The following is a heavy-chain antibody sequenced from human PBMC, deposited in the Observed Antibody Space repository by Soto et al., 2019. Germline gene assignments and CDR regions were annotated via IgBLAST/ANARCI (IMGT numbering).Heavy chain of an antibody. D-gene: IGHD3-16*01. Sequence: QVQLVESGGGVVQPGRSLRVSCAASGFTFISHGMHWVRQAPGKGLEWVAVIWYDGSNKYYGESVKGRCIISRDNSKNTVELQMNSLRAEYTAIYYCARWGPDKVLDYWGQGTLVTVSS. CDR3: ARWGPDKVLDY. CDR1: GFTFISHG. CDR2: IWYDGSNK. V-gene: IGHV3-33*01. J-gene: IGHJ4*02.